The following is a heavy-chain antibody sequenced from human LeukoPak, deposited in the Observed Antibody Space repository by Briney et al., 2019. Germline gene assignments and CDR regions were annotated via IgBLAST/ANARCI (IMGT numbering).Heavy chain of an antibody. D-gene: IGHD2-8*01. V-gene: IGHV1-8*01. CDR2: MNPNSGNT. CDR1: GYTFTSYD. Sequence: GASVNVSCKASGYTFTSYDINWVRQATGKGLEWMGWMNPNSGNTGYAQKFQGRVTMTRNTSISTAYMELSSLRSEDTAVYYCARGQDIVLINWFDPWGQGTLVTVSS. CDR3: ARGQDIVLINWFDP. J-gene: IGHJ5*02.